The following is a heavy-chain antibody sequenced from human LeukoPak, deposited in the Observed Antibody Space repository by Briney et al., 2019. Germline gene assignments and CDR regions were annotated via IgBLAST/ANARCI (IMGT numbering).Heavy chain of an antibody. CDR1: GYTLTELS. CDR2: FDPEDGET. V-gene: IGHV1-24*01. Sequence: ASVKVSCKVSGYTLTELSMHWVRQAPGKGLEWMGGFDPEDGETIYAQKFQGRVTMTEDTSTDTAYMELSSLRSEDTAVYYCAADLPITMIALGAFDIWGQGTMVTVSS. J-gene: IGHJ3*02. D-gene: IGHD3-22*01. CDR3: AADLPITMIALGAFDI.